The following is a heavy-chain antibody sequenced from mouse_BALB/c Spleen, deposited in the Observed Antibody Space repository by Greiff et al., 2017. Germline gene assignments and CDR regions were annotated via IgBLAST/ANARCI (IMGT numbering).Heavy chain of an antibody. CDR1: GYSITSDYA. D-gene: IGHD1-1*01. V-gene: IGHV3-2*02. CDR2: ISYSGST. Sequence: VQLKESGPGLVKPSQSLSLTCTVTGYSITSDYAWNWIRQFPGNKLEWMGYISYSGSTSYNPSLKSRISIARDTSKNQFFLQLNSVTTEDTATYYWGSSYPYYYAMDYWGQGTSVTVSS. CDR3: GSSYPYYYAMDY. J-gene: IGHJ4*01.